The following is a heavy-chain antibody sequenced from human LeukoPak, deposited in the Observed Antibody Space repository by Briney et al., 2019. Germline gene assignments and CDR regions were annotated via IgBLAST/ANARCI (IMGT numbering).Heavy chain of an antibody. V-gene: IGHV5-51*01. CDR1: GYSFSNYW. CDR3: ARVDYYDRGGYFDY. D-gene: IGHD3-22*01. Sequence: AESLKIFCDGSGYSFSNYWLDWVRQMPGKGLEWMGIIYPGDSDTRYSPSFQGQVTISADKSISTAYLQGSSLKASDTAMYYCARVDYYDRGGYFDYWGQGTQVTVSS. CDR2: IYPGDSDT. J-gene: IGHJ4*02.